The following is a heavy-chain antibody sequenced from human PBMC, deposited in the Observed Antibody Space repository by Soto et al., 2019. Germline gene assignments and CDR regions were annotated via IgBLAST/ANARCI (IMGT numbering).Heavy chain of an antibody. Sequence: QVQLVQSGAEVKKPGASVKVSCKASGYTFTGYYMHWVRQAPGQGLEWMGWINPNSGGTNYAQKLQGRVTMTRDTSISTAYMELSRLRSDDTAVYYCASLHSGSYYIDYWGQGTLVTVSS. CDR3: ASLHSGSYYIDY. J-gene: IGHJ4*02. CDR2: INPNSGGT. D-gene: IGHD1-26*01. V-gene: IGHV1-2*02. CDR1: GYTFTGYY.